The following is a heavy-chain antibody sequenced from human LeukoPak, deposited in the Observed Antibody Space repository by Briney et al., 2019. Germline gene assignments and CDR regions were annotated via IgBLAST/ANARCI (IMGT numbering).Heavy chain of an antibody. J-gene: IGHJ4*02. CDR3: ANSPGSPNY. Sequence: AGGSLRLFCAASGFTFSSYWMHWVRQAPGKGLVWVSRINSDGTNSNYADFVKGRFTISRDNAKNTLYLQMDSLRAEDTAVYYCANSPGSPNYWGQGTLVTVSS. CDR2: INSDGTNS. D-gene: IGHD1-1*01. CDR1: GFTFSSYW. V-gene: IGHV3-74*01.